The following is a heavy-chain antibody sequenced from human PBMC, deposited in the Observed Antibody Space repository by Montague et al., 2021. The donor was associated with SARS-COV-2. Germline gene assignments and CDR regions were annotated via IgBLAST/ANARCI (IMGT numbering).Heavy chain of an antibody. Sequence: SETLSLTCSISGVSITSYYWSWVRQPAGKGLEWIGHIYASGSTXXXPSXKSRVRLSIDNPKNQFSLKLESLTAADTAVYYCVRDGGNWYYFDYWGQGGLVTVSS. CDR1: GVSITSYY. CDR2: IYASGST. J-gene: IGHJ4*02. D-gene: IGHD3-16*01. V-gene: IGHV4-4*07. CDR3: VRDGGNWYYFDY.